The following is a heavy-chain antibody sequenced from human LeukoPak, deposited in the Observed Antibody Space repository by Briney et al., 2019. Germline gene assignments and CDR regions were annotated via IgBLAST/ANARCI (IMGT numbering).Heavy chain of an antibody. CDR1: GFTFDDYG. V-gene: IGHV3-7*04. CDR2: TKPDGSEK. CDR3: ARAAVAGPGDV. J-gene: IGHJ6*02. Sequence: GGSLRLSCAASGFTFDDYGMTWVRQTPGKGLEWVGNTKPDGSEKYYADSLKGRFTISRDNAENSLYLQMNSLRDEDTAVYYCARAAVAGPGDVWGQGTTVTVSS. D-gene: IGHD6-19*01.